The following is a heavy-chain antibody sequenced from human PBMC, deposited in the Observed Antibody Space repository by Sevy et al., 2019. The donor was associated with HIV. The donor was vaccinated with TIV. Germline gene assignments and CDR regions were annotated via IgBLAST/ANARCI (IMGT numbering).Heavy chain of an antibody. V-gene: IGHV3-23*01. D-gene: IGHD2-8*01. Sequence: GGSLRLSCAASGFTFNKYSMSWVRQPPGKGLDWVSTLSFGCGEINYAHSVKGRFTIYRDNSKSSVYLKMNNLGPEDTAVYYCAREGCTKPHDYWGQGTLVTVSS. CDR1: GFTFNKYS. J-gene: IGHJ4*02. CDR2: LSFGCGEI. CDR3: AREGCTKPHDY.